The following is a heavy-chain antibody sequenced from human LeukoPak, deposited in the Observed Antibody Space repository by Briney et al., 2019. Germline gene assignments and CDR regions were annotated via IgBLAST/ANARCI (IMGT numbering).Heavy chain of an antibody. J-gene: IGHJ4*02. Sequence: PGGSLRLSCAASGFIFSSYSINWVRQAPGKGLEWVSYISSSSSTIYYADSVKGRFTISRDNAKNSLYLQMNSLSAEDTAVYYCARGARYQPPLFDNWGQGTLVTVSS. V-gene: IGHV3-48*01. D-gene: IGHD2-2*01. CDR1: GFIFSSYS. CDR2: ISSSSSTI. CDR3: ARGARYQPPLFDN.